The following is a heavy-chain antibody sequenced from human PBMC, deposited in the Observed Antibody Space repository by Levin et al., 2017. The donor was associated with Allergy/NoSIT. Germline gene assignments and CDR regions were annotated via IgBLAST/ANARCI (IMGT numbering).Heavy chain of an antibody. J-gene: IGHJ4*02. D-gene: IGHD1-26*01. CDR1: GFTFTTYT. Sequence: GGSLRLSCGASGFTFTTYTMNWVRQAPGKGLEWVSSISSSSSFISYADSVKGRFTISRDNAKNSLYLQMNSLRDEDTAVNYCARDWGDRNSGSYLDYWGQGTLVTVSS. V-gene: IGHV3-21*01. CDR3: ARDWGDRNSGSYLDY. CDR2: ISSSSSFI.